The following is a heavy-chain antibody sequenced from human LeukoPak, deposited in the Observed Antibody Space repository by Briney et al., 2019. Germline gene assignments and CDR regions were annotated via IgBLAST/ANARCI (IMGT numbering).Heavy chain of an antibody. CDR3: ALAWFGESRDGLDI. CDR1: GFILRNEA. J-gene: IGHJ3*02. Sequence: GGSLRLSCAASGFILRNEAMTWVRQAPGKGLEWVGRIKSQTNGAITDLAAPVKGRFSVSRDDSTSTLFLQMNSLKIEDTGVYYCALAWFGESRDGLDIWGHGTMVTVSS. CDR2: IKSQTNGAIT. D-gene: IGHD3-10*01. V-gene: IGHV3-15*01.